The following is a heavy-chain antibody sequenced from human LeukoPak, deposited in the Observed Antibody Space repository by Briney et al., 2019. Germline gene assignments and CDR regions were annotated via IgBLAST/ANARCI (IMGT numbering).Heavy chain of an antibody. V-gene: IGHV4-39*07. Sequence: KPSETLSLTCTVSGGSISSSSYYWGWIRQPPGKGLEWIGSIYYSGSTYYNPSLKSRVTISVDTSDNQFSLKLTSVTAADTAVYYCARDPAPYGSEKLDWFDPWGQGTLVTVSS. CDR1: GGSISSSSYY. CDR3: ARDPAPYGSEKLDWFDP. J-gene: IGHJ5*02. D-gene: IGHD3-10*01. CDR2: IYYSGST.